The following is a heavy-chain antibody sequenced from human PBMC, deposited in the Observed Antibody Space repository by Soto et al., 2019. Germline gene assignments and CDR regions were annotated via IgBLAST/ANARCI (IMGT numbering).Heavy chain of an antibody. CDR3: ARFASGIYSSGRGYFDY. J-gene: IGHJ4*02. Sequence: LRLSCAASGFTVSSNYMSWVRQAPGKGLEWVSVIYSGGSTYYADSVKGRFTISRDNSKNTLYLQMNSLRAEDTAVYYCARFASGIYSSGRGYFDYWGQGTLVTVSS. CDR1: GFTVSSNY. CDR2: IYSGGST. V-gene: IGHV3-53*01. D-gene: IGHD6-19*01.